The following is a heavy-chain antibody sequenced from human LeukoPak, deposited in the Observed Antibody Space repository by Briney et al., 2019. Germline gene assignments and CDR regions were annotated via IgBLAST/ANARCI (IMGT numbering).Heavy chain of an antibody. CDR3: SRGRAAAFDV. V-gene: IGHV4-59*01. J-gene: IGHJ3*01. D-gene: IGHD5-12*01. CDR1: GDSISSSY. CDR2: IFYTGST. Sequence: SETLSLTCTVSGDSISSSYWNWIRQPPGKGLEWIGYIFYTGSTNYNPSLRSRVTISVDTSKNQVSLILSSVTAADTAVYYCSRGRAAAFDVWRQGTMVTVSS.